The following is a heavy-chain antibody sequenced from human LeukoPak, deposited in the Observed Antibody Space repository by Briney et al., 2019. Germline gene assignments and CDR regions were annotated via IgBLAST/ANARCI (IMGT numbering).Heavy chain of an antibody. CDR3: ARGQWLARFDY. CDR1: GGSISSYY. CDR2: IYYSGST. Sequence: SETLSLTCTVSGGSISSYYWSWIRQPPGKGLEWIGYIYYSGSTNYNPSLKSRVTISVVTSKNQFSLKLSSVTAADTAVYYCARGQWLARFDYWGQGTLVTVSS. D-gene: IGHD6-19*01. J-gene: IGHJ4*02. V-gene: IGHV4-59*01.